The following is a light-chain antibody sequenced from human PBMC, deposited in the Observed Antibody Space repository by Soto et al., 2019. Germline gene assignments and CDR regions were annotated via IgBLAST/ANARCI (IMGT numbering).Light chain of an antibody. CDR1: SSNIGNNY. CDR2: ENN. Sequence: QSVSTQPPSVSAAPGQTVTISCSGSSSNIGNNYVSWYQQLPGTAPKLLIYENNKRPSGIPDRFSGSKSGTSATLGITGLQTGDEADYYCGTWDSSLSADVVFGGGTQLTVL. CDR3: GTWDSSLSADVV. V-gene: IGLV1-51*02. J-gene: IGLJ2*01.